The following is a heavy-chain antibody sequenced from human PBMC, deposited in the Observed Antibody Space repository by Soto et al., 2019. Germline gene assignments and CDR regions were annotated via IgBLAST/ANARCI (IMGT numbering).Heavy chain of an antibody. V-gene: IGHV4-30-4*01. Sequence: PSETLSITCTVSGGSISSGDYYWSWIRQPPGKGLEWIGYIYYSGSTYYNPSLKSRVTISVDTSKNQFSLKLSSVTAADTAVYYCASNRLYCSGGSCYRTWSDYWGQGTLVTVSS. CDR3: ASNRLYCSGGSCYRTWSDY. CDR1: GGSISSGDYY. D-gene: IGHD2-15*01. CDR2: IYYSGST. J-gene: IGHJ4*02.